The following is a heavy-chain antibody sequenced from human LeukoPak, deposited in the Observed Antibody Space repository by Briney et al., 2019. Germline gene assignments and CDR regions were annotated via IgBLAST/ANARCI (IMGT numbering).Heavy chain of an antibody. CDR2: ISGSGGST. V-gene: IGHV3-23*01. CDR1: GFTVSSKY. D-gene: IGHD6-19*01. Sequence: PGGSLRLSCAASGFTVSSKYMTWVRQAPGKGLEWVSAISGSGGSTYYADSVKGRFTISRDNSKNTLYLQMNSLRAEDTAVYYCATHLGGWSIGYGMDVWGQGTTVTVSS. CDR3: ATHLGGWSIGYGMDV. J-gene: IGHJ6*02.